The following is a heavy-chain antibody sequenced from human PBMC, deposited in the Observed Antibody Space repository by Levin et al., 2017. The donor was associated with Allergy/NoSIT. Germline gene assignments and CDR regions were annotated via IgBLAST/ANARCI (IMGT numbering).Heavy chain of an antibody. Sequence: SCAASGFTFSSYGMHWVRQAPGKGLEWVAVISYDGSNKYYADSVKGRFTISRDNSKNTLYLQMNSLRAEDTAVYYCAKGPPAAGYCSSTSCSPAYGMDVWGQGTTVTVSS. D-gene: IGHD2-2*01. CDR2: ISYDGSNK. V-gene: IGHV3-30*18. J-gene: IGHJ6*02. CDR1: GFTFSSYG. CDR3: AKGPPAAGYCSSTSCSPAYGMDV.